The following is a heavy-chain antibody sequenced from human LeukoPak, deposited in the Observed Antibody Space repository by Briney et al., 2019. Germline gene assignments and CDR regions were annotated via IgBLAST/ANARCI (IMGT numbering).Heavy chain of an antibody. CDR2: INPNSGGT. D-gene: IGHD6-6*01. CDR1: GYTFTGYY. V-gene: IGHV1-2*06. CDR3: ARDQESIAAREAIDY. J-gene: IGHJ4*02. Sequence: ASVKVSCKASGYTFTGYYMHWVRQAPGQGLEWMGRINPNSGGTNCAQKFQGRVTMTRDTSISTAYMELSRLRSDDTAVYYCARDQESIAAREAIDYWGQGTLVTVSS.